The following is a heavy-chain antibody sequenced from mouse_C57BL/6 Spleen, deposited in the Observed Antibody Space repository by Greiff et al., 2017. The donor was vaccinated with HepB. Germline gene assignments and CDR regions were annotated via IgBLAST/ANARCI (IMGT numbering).Heavy chain of an antibody. D-gene: IGHD2-1*01. Sequence: EVQLVESGGGLVKPGGSLKLSCAASGFTFSSYAMSWVRQTPEKRLEWVATISDGGSYTYYPDNVKGRFTISRDNAKNNLYLQMSHLKSEDTAMYYWAREGNYEVRYYAMDYWGQGTSVTVSS. CDR1: GFTFSSYA. J-gene: IGHJ4*01. V-gene: IGHV5-4*01. CDR3: AREGNYEVRYYAMDY. CDR2: ISDGGSYT.